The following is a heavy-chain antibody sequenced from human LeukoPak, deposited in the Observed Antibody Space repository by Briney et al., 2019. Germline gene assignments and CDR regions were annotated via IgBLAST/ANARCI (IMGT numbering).Heavy chain of an antibody. D-gene: IGHD2-2*01. V-gene: IGHV3-21*01. CDR2: ISSSGTYI. CDR3: AKDRYIVIIPAAPVDY. Sequence: GSLRLSCEGSGFTFSKHGLNWVRQAPGKGLEWVSSISSSGTYIYYADSLKGRFTISRDNAKNILFLQMNSLRAEDTAVYYCAKDRYIVIIPAAPVDYWGQGTLVTVSS. CDR1: GFTFSKHG. J-gene: IGHJ4*02.